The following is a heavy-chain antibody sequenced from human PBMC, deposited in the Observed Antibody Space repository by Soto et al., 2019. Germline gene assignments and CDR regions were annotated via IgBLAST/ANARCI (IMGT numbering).Heavy chain of an antibody. CDR1: GGSFRSYA. CDR3: ARIVVVPAAIPSGWFDP. V-gene: IGHV1-69*01. J-gene: IGHJ5*02. D-gene: IGHD2-2*02. CDR2: IIPIFGTA. Sequence: QVQLVQSGAEVKKPGSSVKVSCKASGGSFRSYAISWVRQAPGQGLEWMGGIIPIFGTAHYAQKFQGRVKITADESTSTAYMELSSLGSEDTAVYYCARIVVVPAAIPSGWFDPWGQGTLVTVSS.